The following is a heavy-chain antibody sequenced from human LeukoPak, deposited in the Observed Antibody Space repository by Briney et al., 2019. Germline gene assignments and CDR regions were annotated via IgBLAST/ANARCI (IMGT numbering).Heavy chain of an antibody. CDR1: GFTFSSYS. J-gene: IGHJ4*02. CDR2: INWNGGST. CDR3: ARDILAGSDY. V-gene: IGHV3-20*04. D-gene: IGHD1-14*01. Sequence: PGGSLRLSCAASGFTFSSYSMNWVRQAPGKGLEWVSGINWNGGSTGYADSVKGRFTISRDNAKNSLYLQMNSLRAEDTALYYCARDILAGSDYWGQGTLVTVSS.